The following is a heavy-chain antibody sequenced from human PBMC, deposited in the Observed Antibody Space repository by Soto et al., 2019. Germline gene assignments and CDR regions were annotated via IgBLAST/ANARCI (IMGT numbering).Heavy chain of an antibody. J-gene: IGHJ4*02. Sequence: EVQLLESGGGLVQPGGSLRLSCAASGFTFSSYAMSWVRQAPGKGLEWVSAISGSGGSTYYADSVKGRFTISRDNSKNTLYLQMNNLRAEDTAVYYCAKDSGYCSGGSCYSFYYFDYWGQGTLVTVSS. CDR3: AKDSGYCSGGSCYSFYYFDY. CDR2: ISGSGGST. D-gene: IGHD2-15*01. V-gene: IGHV3-23*01. CDR1: GFTFSSYA.